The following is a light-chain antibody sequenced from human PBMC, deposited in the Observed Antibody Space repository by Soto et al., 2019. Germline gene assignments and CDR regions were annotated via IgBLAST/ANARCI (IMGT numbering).Light chain of an antibody. V-gene: IGKV3-11*01. CDR2: YAS. CDR1: QTVSRY. Sequence: VLTQSPATLFLSPGERATLSCRASQTVSRYLAWYQQKPGQAPRLLIYYASNRATGILARFSGSGSGTVYTLTISSLEPEDFAVYYCQQRSTLPLFSFGGGTKVEF. J-gene: IGKJ4*01. CDR3: QQRSTLPLFS.